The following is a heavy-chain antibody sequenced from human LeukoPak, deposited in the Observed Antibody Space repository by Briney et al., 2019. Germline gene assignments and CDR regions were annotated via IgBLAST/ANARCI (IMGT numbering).Heavy chain of an antibody. V-gene: IGHV4-59*01. CDR2: IYYSGST. D-gene: IGHD3-3*01. CDR3: ARGVQYYDFWSGYYAGYYYYYMDV. CDR1: GGSISSYY. Sequence: PSETLSLTCTVSGGSISSYYWSWIRQPPGKGLEWIGCIYYSGSTNYNPSLKSRVTISVDTSKNQFSLKLSSVTAADTAVYYCARGVQYYDFWSGYYAGYYYYYMDVWGKGTTVTVSS. J-gene: IGHJ6*03.